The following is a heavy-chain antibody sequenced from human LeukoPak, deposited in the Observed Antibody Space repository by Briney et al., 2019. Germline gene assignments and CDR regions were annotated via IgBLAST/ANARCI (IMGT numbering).Heavy chain of an antibody. CDR2: INPNSGGT. CDR3: ARDDTYYDATFDY. D-gene: IGHD3-22*01. CDR1: GYTFTGYY. Sequence: GASVKVSCKASGYTFTGYYMYWVRQAPGQGLEWMGWINPNSGGTNYAQKFQGRVTMTRDTSISTAYMELSRLRSDDTAVYYCARDDTYYDATFDYWGQGTLVTVSS. V-gene: IGHV1-2*02. J-gene: IGHJ4*02.